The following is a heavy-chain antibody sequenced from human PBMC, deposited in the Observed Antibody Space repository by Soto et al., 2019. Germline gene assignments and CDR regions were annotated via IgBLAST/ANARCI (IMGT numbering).Heavy chain of an antibody. CDR2: IKSDGSST. V-gene: IGHV3-74*01. CDR3: AREVYSSGWYHFDY. J-gene: IGHJ4*02. CDR1: GFTFSSYW. D-gene: IGHD6-19*01. Sequence: GWSLRLSCAASGFTFSSYWMHWVRQAPGEGLVWVSRIKSDGSSTRYADSVRGRFTITRDNAENALYLQMNSLRVEDTAVYFCAREVYSSGWYHFDYWGQGTLVTVSS.